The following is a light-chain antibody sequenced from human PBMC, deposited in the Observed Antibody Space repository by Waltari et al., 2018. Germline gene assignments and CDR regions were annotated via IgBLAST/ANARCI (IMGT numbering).Light chain of an antibody. J-gene: IGKJ3*01. Sequence: DIQMTQSPSSLSASVGDRVTITCQASQDISNYLNWYQQKPGKAPKLLIYDASNLETGFPSRFSGSGSGTDFTFTISSLQPEDIATYYCQQYDNPPFTFGPGTKVDIK. CDR2: DAS. V-gene: IGKV1-33*01. CDR1: QDISNY. CDR3: QQYDNPPFT.